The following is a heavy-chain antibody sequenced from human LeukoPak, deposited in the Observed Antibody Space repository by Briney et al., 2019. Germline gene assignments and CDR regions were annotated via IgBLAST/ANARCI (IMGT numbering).Heavy chain of an antibody. CDR3: AKDLDYYDSSGYYSFFDY. CDR1: GFTFSSYA. D-gene: IGHD3-22*01. V-gene: IGHV3-23*01. J-gene: IGHJ4*02. Sequence: GGSLRLSCAASGFTFSSYAMSWVRQAPGKGLEWVSAISGSGGSTYYADSVKGRFTISRDNSKDTLYLQMNSLRAEDTAVYYCAKDLDYYDSSGYYSFFDYWGQGTRVTVSS. CDR2: ISGSGGST.